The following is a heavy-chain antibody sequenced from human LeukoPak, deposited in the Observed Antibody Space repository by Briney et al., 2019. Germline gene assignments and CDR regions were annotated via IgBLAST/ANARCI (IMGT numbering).Heavy chain of an antibody. V-gene: IGHV1-69*04. Sequence: GAPVKVSCKASGGTFSSYAISWVRQAPGQGLEWMGRIIPILGIANYAQKFQGRVTITADKSTSTAYMELSSLRSEDTAVYYCARGPYYYGSGSYMGGYFDYWGQGTLVTVSS. CDR2: IIPILGIA. J-gene: IGHJ4*02. CDR1: GGTFSSYA. D-gene: IGHD3-10*01. CDR3: ARGPYYYGSGSYMGGYFDY.